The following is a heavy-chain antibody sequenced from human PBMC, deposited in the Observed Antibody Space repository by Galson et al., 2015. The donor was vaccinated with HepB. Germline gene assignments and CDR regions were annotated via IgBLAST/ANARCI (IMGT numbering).Heavy chain of an antibody. V-gene: IGHV3-30*03. CDR2: ISQDGSEK. D-gene: IGHD6-6*01. J-gene: IGHJ4*02. CDR3: ARAGVFSSIAARPDYFDY. Sequence: SLRLSCAASGFNFRNYVMNWVRQAPGKGLEWVAIISQDGSEKYYEDSVRGRFAISRDNSKKILYLQMNSLRAEDTAVYYCARAGVFSSIAARPDYFDYWGQGTLVTVSS. CDR1: GFNFRNYV.